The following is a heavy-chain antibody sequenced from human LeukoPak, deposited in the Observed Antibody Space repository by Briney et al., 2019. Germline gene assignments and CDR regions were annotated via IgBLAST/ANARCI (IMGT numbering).Heavy chain of an antibody. D-gene: IGHD2-2*01. J-gene: IGHJ3*02. Sequence: GESLKISCKGSGYRFTSYWIGWVRQMPGEGLEWMGIIYPGDSDTRYSPSFQGQVTISADKSISTAYLQWSSLKASDTAMYYCARGVDIVVVPAATGSAFDIWGQGTMVTVSS. V-gene: IGHV5-51*01. CDR3: ARGVDIVVVPAATGSAFDI. CDR1: GYRFTSYW. CDR2: IYPGDSDT.